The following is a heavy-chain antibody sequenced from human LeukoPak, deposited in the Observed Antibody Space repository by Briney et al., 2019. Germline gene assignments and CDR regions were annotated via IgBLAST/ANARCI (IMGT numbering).Heavy chain of an antibody. Sequence: SVKVSCKASGGTFSSYTISWVRQAPGQGLEWMGRIIPILGIANYAQKFQGRVTITANKSTSTAYMELSSLRSEDTAVYYCARGGSVTTVTTRHYYYYGMDVWGQGTTVTVSS. CDR1: GGTFSSYT. CDR2: IIPILGIA. CDR3: ARGGSVTTVTTRHYYYYGMDV. D-gene: IGHD4-17*01. V-gene: IGHV1-69*02. J-gene: IGHJ6*02.